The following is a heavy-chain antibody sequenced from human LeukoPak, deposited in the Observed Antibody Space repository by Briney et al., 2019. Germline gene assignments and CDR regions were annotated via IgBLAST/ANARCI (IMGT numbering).Heavy chain of an antibody. CDR2: INPSGGST. D-gene: IGHD2-2*01. Sequence: ASVKVSCKASGYIFTNHFVHWVRQAPGQGLEWMGIINPSGGSTSYAQKFQGRVTMTRDTSTSTVYMELSSLRSEDTAVYYCARSRWGYCSSTSCPDAFDIWGQGTMVTVSS. V-gene: IGHV1-46*01. CDR1: GYIFTNHF. CDR3: ARSRWGYCSSTSCPDAFDI. J-gene: IGHJ3*02.